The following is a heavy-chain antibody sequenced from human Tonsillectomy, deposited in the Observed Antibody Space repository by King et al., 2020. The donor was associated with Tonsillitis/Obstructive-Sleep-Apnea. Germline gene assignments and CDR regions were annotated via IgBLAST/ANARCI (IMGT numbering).Heavy chain of an antibody. D-gene: IGHD2-2*01. V-gene: IGHV4-59*01. J-gene: IGHJ3*02. CDR2: IYYSGST. CDR3: ARRHCSSTSCYEGAFDI. Sequence: VPLQESGPGLVKPSETLSLTCTVSGGSISSYYWSWIRQPPGKGLEWIGYIYYSGSTNYNPSLKSRVTISVDTSKNQFSLKLSSVTAADTAVYYCARRHCSSTSCYEGAFDIWGQGTMVTVSS. CDR1: GGSISSYY.